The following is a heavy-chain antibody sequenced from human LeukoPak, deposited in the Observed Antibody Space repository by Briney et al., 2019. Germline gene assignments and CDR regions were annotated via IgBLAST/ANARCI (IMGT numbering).Heavy chain of an antibody. V-gene: IGHV3-21*01. CDR2: ISSSSSYI. CDR3: ARDAEAADY. D-gene: IGHD6-13*01. Sequence: PGGSLRLSRAASGFTFSSYSMNWVRQAPGKGLEWVSSISSSSSYIYYADSVRGRFTISRDNAKNSLYLQMNSLRAEDTAVYYCARDAEAADYWGQGTLVTVSS. CDR1: GFTFSSYS. J-gene: IGHJ4*02.